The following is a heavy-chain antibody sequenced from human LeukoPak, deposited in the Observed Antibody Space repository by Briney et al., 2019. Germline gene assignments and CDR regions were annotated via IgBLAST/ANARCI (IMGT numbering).Heavy chain of an antibody. J-gene: IGHJ4*02. CDR2: ISSSSSYI. CDR3: VSSSSGWYRFQY. V-gene: IGHV3-21*04. CDR1: GFTFSSYS. D-gene: IGHD6-19*01. Sequence: PGGSLRLSCAASGFTFSSYSMNWVRQAPGKGLEWVSSISSSSSYIYYADSVKGRFTISRGNSRSTLYLQMNSLRAEDTAVYYCVSSSSGWYRFQYWGQGTLVTVSS.